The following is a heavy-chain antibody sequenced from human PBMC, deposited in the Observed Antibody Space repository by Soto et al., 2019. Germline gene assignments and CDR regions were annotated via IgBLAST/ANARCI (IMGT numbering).Heavy chain of an antibody. CDR1: GGSFSPYF. V-gene: IGHV4-34*01. CDR2: INHSGST. D-gene: IGHD6-19*01. J-gene: IGHJ2*01. CDR3: ARLASGWQYYYVDF. Sequence: QVQLQQWGAGLLKPSETLSLTCAVYGGSFSPYFWSWIRQPPGKGLEWIGEINHSGSTNYNPSLTRRATLSVDTSKNQVSLKLTAVTAADTAVYYCARLASGWQYYYVDFWGRGTPVTVSS.